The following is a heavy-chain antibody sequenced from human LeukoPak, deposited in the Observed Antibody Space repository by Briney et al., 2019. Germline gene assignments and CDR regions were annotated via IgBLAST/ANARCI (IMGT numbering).Heavy chain of an antibody. CDR1: GGSISPYF. D-gene: IGHD3-3*01. CDR3: AREGVVKGYFDY. J-gene: IGHJ4*02. Sequence: SETLSLTCTVSGGSISPYFWSWIRQPPGKGLEWIGYIYYRGSTNYNPSLKSRVTISLDTSKDQFSLKLSSVTAADTSVYYCAREGVVKGYFDYWGQGTLVTVSS. CDR2: IYYRGST. V-gene: IGHV4-59*01.